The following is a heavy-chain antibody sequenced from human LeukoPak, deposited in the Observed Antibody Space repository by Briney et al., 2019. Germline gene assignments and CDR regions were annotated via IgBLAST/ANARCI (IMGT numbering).Heavy chain of an antibody. CDR3: AKDKGSSWYGGPDY. CDR2: IRYDGSNK. V-gene: IGHV3-30*02. D-gene: IGHD6-13*01. Sequence: GGSLRLSCAASGFTFSSYGMHWVRQAPGKGLEWVAFIRYDGSNKYYADSVKGRFTISRDNSKNTLYLQMNSLRAEDTAVYYCAKDKGSSWYGGPDYWGQRTMVTVSS. J-gene: IGHJ4*02. CDR1: GFTFSSYG.